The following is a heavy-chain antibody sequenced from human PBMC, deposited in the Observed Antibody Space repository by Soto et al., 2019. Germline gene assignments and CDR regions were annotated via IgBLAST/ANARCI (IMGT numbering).Heavy chain of an antibody. CDR2: VYRTGST. V-gene: IGHV4-30-2*03. Sequence: SETLSLTCAGDSISGSGYSWSWIRQPPGQGLEWVGFVYRTGSTYNNPSLRSRVSMSIDTSKDQFSLKLKSVTAADTALYFCARQRTSVVTQAYFDVWGPGSLVTVSS. J-gene: IGHJ4*02. CDR3: ARQRTSVVTQAYFDV. D-gene: IGHD2-21*02. CDR1: DSISGSGYS.